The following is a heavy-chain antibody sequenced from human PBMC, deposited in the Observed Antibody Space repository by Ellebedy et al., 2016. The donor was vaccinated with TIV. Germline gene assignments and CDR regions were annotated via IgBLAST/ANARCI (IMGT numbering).Heavy chain of an antibody. CDR3: ARALGYTGSASHYFDH. D-gene: IGHD5-18*01. CDR2: IYYSGNT. Sequence: SETLSLXXSVSGGSISSYYWSWIRQPPGKGLEWIGYIYYSGNTDYDPSLKSRVTISVDTSKNQFFLKLTSVTAADTAVYYCARALGYTGSASHYFDHWGQGTLATV. J-gene: IGHJ4*02. V-gene: IGHV4-59*13. CDR1: GGSISSYY.